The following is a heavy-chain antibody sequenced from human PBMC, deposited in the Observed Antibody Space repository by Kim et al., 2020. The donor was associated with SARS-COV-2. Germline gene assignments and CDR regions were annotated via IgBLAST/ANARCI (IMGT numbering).Heavy chain of an antibody. J-gene: IGHJ4*02. Sequence: SVKVSCKASGGTFSSYAISWVRQAPGQGLEWMGRNIPILGIANYAQKVQGRVTITADKSTSTAYMELSSLRSEDTAVCYCARLIIYYDFWSGYPLDYWGQGTLVTVSS. V-gene: IGHV1-69*04. CDR1: GGTFSSYA. CDR2: NIPILGIA. D-gene: IGHD3-3*01. CDR3: ARLIIYYDFWSGYPLDY.